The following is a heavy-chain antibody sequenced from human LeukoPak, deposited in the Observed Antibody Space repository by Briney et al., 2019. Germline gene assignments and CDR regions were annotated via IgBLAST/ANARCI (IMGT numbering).Heavy chain of an antibody. CDR1: GYTFTSYG. V-gene: IGHV1-18*04. CDR3: ARDQMGHSYGYFPAPIFFDY. Sequence: ASVKVSCKASGYTFTSYGISWVQQAPGQGLEWMGWISAYNGNTNYAQKLQGRVTMTTDTSTSTAYMELRSLRSDDTAVYYCARDQMGHSYGYFPAPIFFDYWGQGTLVTVSS. J-gene: IGHJ4*02. D-gene: IGHD5-18*01. CDR2: ISAYNGNT.